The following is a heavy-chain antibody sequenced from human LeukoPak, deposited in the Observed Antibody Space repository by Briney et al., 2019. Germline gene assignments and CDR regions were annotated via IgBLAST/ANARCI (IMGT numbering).Heavy chain of an antibody. CDR1: GYTFTGYY. V-gene: IGHV1-2*02. J-gene: IGHJ4*02. Sequence: ASVKVSCKASGYTFTGYYMHWVRQAPGQGLEWMGWINPNSGGTNYAQKFQGRVTMTRDTSISTAYTELSRLRSDDTAVYYCARDIRFLEWLLAHWGQGTLVTVSS. CDR3: ARDIRFLEWLLAH. CDR2: INPNSGGT. D-gene: IGHD3-3*01.